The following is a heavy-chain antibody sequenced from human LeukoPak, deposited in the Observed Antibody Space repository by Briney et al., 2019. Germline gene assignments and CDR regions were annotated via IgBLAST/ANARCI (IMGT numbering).Heavy chain of an antibody. V-gene: IGHV1-46*04. D-gene: IGHD3-10*01. Sequence: ASVKVSCKASGYTFTNYYMHWVRQAPGQGLEWMGIINASGGSTSYARKLQGRVTMTRDTSTSTVYMELSSLRSEDTAVYYCARFSYRGGGYFDYWGQGTLVTVSS. CDR3: ARFSYRGGGYFDY. CDR2: INASGGST. CDR1: GYTFTNYY. J-gene: IGHJ4*02.